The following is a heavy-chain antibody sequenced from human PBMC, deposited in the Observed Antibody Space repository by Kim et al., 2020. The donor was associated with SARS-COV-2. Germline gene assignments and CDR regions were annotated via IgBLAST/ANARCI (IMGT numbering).Heavy chain of an antibody. Sequence: SETLSLTCTVSGGSISSYYWSWIRQPPGKGLEWIGYIYYSGSTNYNPSLKSRVTISVDTSKNQFSLKLSSVTAADTAVYYCAREDCSSTSCYRPKGGLRSWFDPWGQGTLVTVSS. V-gene: IGHV4-59*01. CDR3: AREDCSSTSCYRPKGGLRSWFDP. J-gene: IGHJ5*02. CDR1: GGSISSYY. D-gene: IGHD2-2*02. CDR2: IYYSGST.